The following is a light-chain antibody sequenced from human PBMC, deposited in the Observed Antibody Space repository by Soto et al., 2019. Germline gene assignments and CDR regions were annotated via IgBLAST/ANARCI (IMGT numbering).Light chain of an antibody. CDR1: SSDVGGYNY. CDR2: DVS. J-gene: IGLJ2*01. V-gene: IGLV2-14*03. Sequence: QSALTQPASVSGSPGQSITISCTGTSSDVGGYNYVSWYQSHPGEAPKLIIYDVSNRPSGVSDRFSGSKSGNTASLTISGLQAEDEADYYCCSYAGSSTPRFGGGTKLTVL. CDR3: CSYAGSSTPR.